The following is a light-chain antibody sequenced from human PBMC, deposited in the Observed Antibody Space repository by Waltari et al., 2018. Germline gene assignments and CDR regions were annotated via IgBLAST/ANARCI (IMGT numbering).Light chain of an antibody. CDR1: ESIATT. J-gene: IGKJ1*01. Sequence: EIVLTQSPVTLYVSPGEPATLSCRASESIATTLAWDQHRPGQAPRLLIFHASTRATGIPAKFTGSGSGTEFTLTISSLQSEDFAVYYCQQYNNWPPSTFGQGTKVEI. CDR3: QQYNNWPPST. CDR2: HAS. V-gene: IGKV3-15*01.